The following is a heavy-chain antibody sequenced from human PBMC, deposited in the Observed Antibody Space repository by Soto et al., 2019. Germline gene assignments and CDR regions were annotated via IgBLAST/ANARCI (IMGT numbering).Heavy chain of an antibody. Sequence: EVQLLESGGGLVQPGGSLRLSCAASGFTFSTYAMNWVRQAPGKGLEWVSTISVSGDSTYYADSVKGRFTISRDNSKNTLYLQMNSLRAEDTAMYYCATRHLPYCSGGTCNPFDFWGQGALVTVSS. V-gene: IGHV3-23*01. D-gene: IGHD2-15*01. J-gene: IGHJ4*02. CDR1: GFTFSTYA. CDR3: ATRHLPYCSGGTCNPFDF. CDR2: ISVSGDST.